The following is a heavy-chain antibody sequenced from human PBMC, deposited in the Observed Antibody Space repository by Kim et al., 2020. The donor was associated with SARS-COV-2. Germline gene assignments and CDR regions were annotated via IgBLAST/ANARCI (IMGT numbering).Heavy chain of an antibody. V-gene: IGHV3-48*03. CDR2: IGSGGSTM. J-gene: IGHJ4*02. Sequence: GGSLRLSCAASGFTFSSFEMNWVRQAPGKGLEWVSYIGSGGSTMYYADSVKGRFTISRDNAKNSLSLQMNSLRAEDTAVYYCAKSRSFDYWGQGTPVTVSS. CDR3: AKSRSFDY. CDR1: GFTFSSFE.